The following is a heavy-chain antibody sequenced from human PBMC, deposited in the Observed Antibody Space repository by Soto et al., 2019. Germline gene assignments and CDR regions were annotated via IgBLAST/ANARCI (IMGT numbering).Heavy chain of an antibody. D-gene: IGHD2-15*01. V-gene: IGHV1-3*04. CDR2: INTGSGNT. J-gene: IGHJ4*02. CDR3: ARAVVAPDY. Sequence: QVHLVQSGAEVKKPGASVNVSCKASGYPFTAYGLHWVRQAPGQRLEWMGWINTGSGNTKSSHKFQGRITIKRDTSATTVSMELSSLTFEDTAIYYCARAVVAPDYWGQGTLVTVSS. CDR1: GYPFTAYG.